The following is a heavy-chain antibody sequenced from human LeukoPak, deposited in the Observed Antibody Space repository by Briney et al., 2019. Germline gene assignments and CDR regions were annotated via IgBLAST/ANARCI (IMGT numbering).Heavy chain of an antibody. Sequence: SETLSLTCTVSGASISSSSHYWSWIRQPPGKGPEWIGYIYYRGSTNYNPSLKSRVTISVDTSKNQFSLNLSSVTAADTAVYYCARHNGPSYYFDYWGQGTLATVSS. V-gene: IGHV4-61*05. J-gene: IGHJ4*02. D-gene: IGHD2-8*01. CDR3: ARHNGPSYYFDY. CDR2: IYYRGST. CDR1: GASISSSSHY.